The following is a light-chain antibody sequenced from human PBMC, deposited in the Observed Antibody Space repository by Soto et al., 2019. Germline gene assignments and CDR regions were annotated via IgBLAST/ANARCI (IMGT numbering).Light chain of an antibody. CDR2: GAS. J-gene: IGKJ2*01. CDR3: RQYNHGSPYT. Sequence: EIVMTQSPATLSVSPGERATLSCRASQSVSSNFAWYQQKPGQAPRLLIYGASTRATGVPARFSGSGSGTEFIPTNSSMQYEDFVVYYCRQYNHGSPYTFGQGTKLEIK. CDR1: QSVSSN. V-gene: IGKV3-15*01.